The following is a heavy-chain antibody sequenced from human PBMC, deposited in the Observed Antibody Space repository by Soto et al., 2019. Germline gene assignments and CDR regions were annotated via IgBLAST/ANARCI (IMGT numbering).Heavy chain of an antibody. CDR1: GFTVSSNY. CDR3: ARVWNNGNFDY. CDR2: IYSGGST. Sequence: LSLTCAASGFTVSSNYMSWVRQAPGKGLEWGSVIYSGGSTYYADSVKGRFTISRDNSKNTLYLQMNSLRAEDTAVYYCARVWNNGNFDYWGQGTLVTVSS. V-gene: IGHV3-66*01. D-gene: IGHD1-20*01. J-gene: IGHJ4*02.